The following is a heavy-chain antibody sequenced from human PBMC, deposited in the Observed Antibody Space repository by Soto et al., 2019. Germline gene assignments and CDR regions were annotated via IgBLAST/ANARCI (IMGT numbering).Heavy chain of an antibody. D-gene: IGHD3-10*01. CDR2: MQPSTGRT. Sequence: QVQLVQSGAEVREPGASVKVSCKASGYSFTSLDINWVRQTAGQGLEWMGWMQPSTGRTVYAQKFQGSVTMTRDTSINTAYLELTTLTADDTAFYYCARGVSAGVDYWGQGTLATGSS. CDR3: ARGVSAGVDY. CDR1: GYSFTSLD. V-gene: IGHV1-8*01. J-gene: IGHJ4*02.